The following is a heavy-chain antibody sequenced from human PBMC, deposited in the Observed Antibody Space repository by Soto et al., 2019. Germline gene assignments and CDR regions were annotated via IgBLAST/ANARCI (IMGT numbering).Heavy chain of an antibody. D-gene: IGHD4-17*01. CDR2: IIPIFGTA. V-gene: IGHV1-69*06. CDR3: AREGSTVTTSNWFDP. Sequence: GASVKVSCKASGGTFSSYAISWVRQAPGQGLEWMGGIIPIFGTANYAQKFQGRVTITADKSTSTAYMELSSLRSEDTAVYYCAREGSTVTTSNWFDPWGQGTLVTVSS. CDR1: GGTFSSYA. J-gene: IGHJ5*02.